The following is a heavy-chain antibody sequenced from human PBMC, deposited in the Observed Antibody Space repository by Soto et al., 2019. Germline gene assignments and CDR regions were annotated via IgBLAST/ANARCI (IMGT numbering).Heavy chain of an antibody. V-gene: IGHV3-74*01. J-gene: IGHJ4*02. Sequence: EVQLVESGGGLVQPGGSLRLSCGASGFTFSSYWMHWVRQAPGKGLVWVSRVNTDESRTSYADSVKGPFTISRDNAKNTLYLQMTGPRPEDTAVYYCARVLNGQWYFDYWGRGTEVTVSS. CDR3: ARVLNGQWYFDY. CDR2: VNTDESRT. CDR1: GFTFSSYW. D-gene: IGHD6-19*01.